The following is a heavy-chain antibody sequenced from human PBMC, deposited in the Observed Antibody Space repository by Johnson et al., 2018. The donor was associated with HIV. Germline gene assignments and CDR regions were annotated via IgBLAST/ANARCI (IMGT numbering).Heavy chain of an antibody. V-gene: IGHV3-66*01. CDR2: INSGGST. Sequence: VQLVESGGGLVQPGGSLRLSCAASGFTVSSNYMSWVRQGPGKGLEWVSVINSGGSTNYVDSVRGRFTISRDNSKNTLYLQMNSLRAEDTAVYYCARACRDGYTCDAFDIWGQGTMVTVSS. CDR3: ARACRDGYTCDAFDI. D-gene: IGHD5-24*01. CDR1: GFTVSSNY. J-gene: IGHJ3*02.